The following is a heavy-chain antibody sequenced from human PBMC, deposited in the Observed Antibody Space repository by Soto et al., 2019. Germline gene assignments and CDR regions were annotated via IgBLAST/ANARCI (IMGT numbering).Heavy chain of an antibody. Sequence: SETLSLTCAVYGGSFSGYYWSWIRQPPGKGLEWIGEINHSGSTNYNPSLKSRVTISVDTSKNQFSLKLSSVTAAATAVYYSAREAGDCCGSGSYVFEYWGQGALFAISS. CDR1: GGSFSGYY. CDR3: AREAGDCCGSGSYVFEY. CDR2: INHSGST. J-gene: IGHJ4*01. D-gene: IGHD3-10*01. V-gene: IGHV4-34*01.